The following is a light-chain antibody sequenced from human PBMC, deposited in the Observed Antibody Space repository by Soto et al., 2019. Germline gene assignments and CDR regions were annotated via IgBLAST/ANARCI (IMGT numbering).Light chain of an antibody. CDR1: QGISGW. CDR3: QQYESYPWT. J-gene: IGKJ1*01. CDR2: AAS. Sequence: DIQMTQSPSSVSASVGDRVTISCQASQGISGWLAWFQQKPGKAPNLLIYAASILQSGVPSRFGGSGSGTEFTLTISSLQPDDFATYYCQQYESYPWTFGQGTKVDIK. V-gene: IGKV1D-16*01.